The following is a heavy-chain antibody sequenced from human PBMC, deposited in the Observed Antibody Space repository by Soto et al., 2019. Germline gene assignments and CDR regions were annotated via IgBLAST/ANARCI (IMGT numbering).Heavy chain of an antibody. CDR3: ARGRIVKGGSNRKWFDP. Sequence: QVQLQQWGAGLLKPSETLSLTCAVYGGSFSGYYWSWIRQPPGKGLEWIGEINHSGSTNYNPSLKSRVTITGDTSKNQFPLKLSSVTAADTAGYYCARGRIVKGGSNRKWFDPWGQGTLVTVSS. CDR2: INHSGST. CDR1: GGSFSGYY. V-gene: IGHV4-34*01. D-gene: IGHD1-26*01. J-gene: IGHJ5*02.